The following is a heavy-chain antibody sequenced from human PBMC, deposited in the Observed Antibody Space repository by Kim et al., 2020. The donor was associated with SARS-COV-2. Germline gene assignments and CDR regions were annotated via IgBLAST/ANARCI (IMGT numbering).Heavy chain of an antibody. V-gene: IGHV4-4*02. J-gene: IGHJ6*02. D-gene: IGHD6-13*01. CDR1: GGSISSSNW. Sequence: SETLSLTCAVSGGSISSSNWWSWVRQPPGKGLEWIGEIYHSGSTNYNPSLKSRVTISVDKSKNQFSLKLSSVTAADTAVYYCASSTNIAAADGYYYYGMDVWGQGTTVTVSS. CDR3: ASSTNIAAADGYYYYGMDV. CDR2: IYHSGST.